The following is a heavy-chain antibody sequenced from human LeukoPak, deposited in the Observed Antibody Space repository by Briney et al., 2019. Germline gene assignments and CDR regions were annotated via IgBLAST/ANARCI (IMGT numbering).Heavy chain of an antibody. J-gene: IGHJ3*02. CDR2: IKSKTDGGTT. CDR3: TTGKSYDFWSGYPVRDAFDI. D-gene: IGHD3-3*01. CDR1: GFTFSNAW. Sequence: GGSLRLSCAASGFTFSNAWMSWVRQAPGKGLEWVGRIKSKTDGGTTDYAAPVKGRFTISRDDSKNTLYLQMNGLKTEDTAVYYCTTGKSYDFWSGYPVRDAFDIWGQGTMVTVSS. V-gene: IGHV3-15*01.